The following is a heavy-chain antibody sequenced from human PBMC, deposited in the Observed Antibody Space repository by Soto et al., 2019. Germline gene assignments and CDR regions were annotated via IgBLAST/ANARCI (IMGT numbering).Heavy chain of an antibody. CDR3: ARDQLLWFGELLGYYYGMDV. V-gene: IGHV1-18*04. CDR1: GYTFTSYG. CDR2: ISAYNGNT. D-gene: IGHD3-10*01. J-gene: IGHJ6*02. Sequence: GASVKVSCKASGYTFTSYGISCVRQAPGQVLEWMGWISAYNGNTNYAQKLQGRVTMTTDTSTSTAYMELRSLRSDDTAVYYCARDQLLWFGELLGYYYGMDVWGQGTTVTVSS.